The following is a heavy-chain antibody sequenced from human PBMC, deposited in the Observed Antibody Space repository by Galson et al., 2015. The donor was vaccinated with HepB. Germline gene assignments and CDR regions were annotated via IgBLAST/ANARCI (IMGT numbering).Heavy chain of an antibody. V-gene: IGHV3-73*01. CDR3: TRLREDGAFSLVYFDY. J-gene: IGHJ4*02. D-gene: IGHD2-8*01. Sequence: SLRLSCAASGFTFSGSAIHWVRQTSGKGLEWVARIRSTGYSYATAYAASVKGRFTISRDDSKNTAYLQMNSLQTEDTAVYYCTRLREDGAFSLVYFDYWGQGTLVTVSS. CDR2: IRSTGYSYAT. CDR1: GFTFSGSA.